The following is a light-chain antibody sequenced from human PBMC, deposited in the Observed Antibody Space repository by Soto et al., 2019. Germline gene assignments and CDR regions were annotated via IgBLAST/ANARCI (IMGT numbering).Light chain of an antibody. CDR1: QGIRNE. J-gene: IGKJ2*01. V-gene: IGKV1-17*01. CDR2: AAS. Sequence: DIQMTQSPSSLSASVGDRVTITCRASQGIRNELGWYQQKPGKAPKRLIFAASSLQSGVPSRFSGSGSGTEFTLTISSLQPEDFATYYCLQHNSYPYTFGQGTKLEIK. CDR3: LQHNSYPYT.